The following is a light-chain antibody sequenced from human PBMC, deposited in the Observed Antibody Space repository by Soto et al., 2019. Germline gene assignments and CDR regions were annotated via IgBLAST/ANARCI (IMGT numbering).Light chain of an antibody. V-gene: IGKV3-20*01. Sequence: EIVLTQSPGTLSLSPGDRATLSCRASQSLGSGYLAWYQQKPGQAPRILIYAASTRATGIPDRFSGSGSGTDFTLTISRLEPEYFAVYYCQQYGSSGTFGQGTKVDIK. CDR1: QSLGSGY. CDR3: QQYGSSGT. CDR2: AAS. J-gene: IGKJ1*01.